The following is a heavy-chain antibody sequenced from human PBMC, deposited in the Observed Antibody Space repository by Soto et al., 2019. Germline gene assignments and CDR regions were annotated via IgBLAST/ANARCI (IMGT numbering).Heavy chain of an antibody. CDR1: GGSISSYY. J-gene: IGHJ6*03. Sequence: SETLSLTCTVSGGSISSYYWSWIRQPPGKGLEWIGEINHSGSTNYNPSLKSRVTISVDTSKNQFSLKLSSVTAADTAVYYCARARLRLRFVYYYMDVWGKGTTVTVSS. CDR3: ARARLRLRFVYYYMDV. CDR2: INHSGST. V-gene: IGHV4-34*01. D-gene: IGHD5-12*01.